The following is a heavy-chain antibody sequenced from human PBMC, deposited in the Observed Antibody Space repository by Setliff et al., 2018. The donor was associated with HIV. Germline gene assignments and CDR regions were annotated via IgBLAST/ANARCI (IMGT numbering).Heavy chain of an antibody. V-gene: IGHV1-18*01. CDR2: ISGFNGNT. Sequence: GASVKVSCKASGYSFARYGLSWVRQAPGQGLEWMGWISGFNGNTKYAQSFQDRVAMTTETATSTAYMELSRLRSDDTAVYYCARGMDDSSGYYYGYYDYYMDVWGKGTTVTVSS. CDR3: ARGMDDSSGYYYGYYDYYMDV. D-gene: IGHD3-22*01. J-gene: IGHJ6*03. CDR1: GYSFARYG.